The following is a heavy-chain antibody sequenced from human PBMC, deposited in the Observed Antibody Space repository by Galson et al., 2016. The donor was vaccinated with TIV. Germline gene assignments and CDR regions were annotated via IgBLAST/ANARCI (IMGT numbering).Heavy chain of an antibody. Sequence: SCKASGYIFTTYYIHWVRQAPGKGLEWVAVIWYDGTNKFYADSVKGRFTISRDNSKNTLSLQMNSLRAEDTAVYYCARDPGLNVYNTSPYYFDSWGQGTLVTVSS. CDR3: ARDPGLNVYNTSPYYFDS. CDR1: GYIFTTYY. V-gene: IGHV3-33*01. J-gene: IGHJ4*02. CDR2: IWYDGTNK. D-gene: IGHD5-24*01.